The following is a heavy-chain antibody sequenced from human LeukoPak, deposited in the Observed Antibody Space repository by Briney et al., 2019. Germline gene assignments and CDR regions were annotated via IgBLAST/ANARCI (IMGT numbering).Heavy chain of an antibody. Sequence: PGGSLRLSCAASGFTFSYYWMHWVRQAPGKGLEWVSAISGSGGSTYYADSVKGRFTISRDNSKNTLYLQMNSLRAEDTAVYYCAKDRDVVVPAAMGLDYWGQGTLVTVSS. D-gene: IGHD2-2*01. CDR3: AKDRDVVVPAAMGLDY. CDR2: ISGSGGST. J-gene: IGHJ4*02. CDR1: GFTFSYYW. V-gene: IGHV3-23*01.